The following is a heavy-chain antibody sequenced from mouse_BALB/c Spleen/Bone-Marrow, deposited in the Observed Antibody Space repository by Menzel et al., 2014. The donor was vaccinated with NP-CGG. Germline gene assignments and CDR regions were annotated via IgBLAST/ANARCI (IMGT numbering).Heavy chain of an antibody. J-gene: IGHJ3*01. D-gene: IGHD2-4*01. CDR3: ASPIYYDYPLFAY. CDR2: IWAGGST. V-gene: IGHV2-9*02. Sequence: QVQLQQSGPGLVAPSQSLSITCTVSGSSLTSYGVHWVRQPPGKGLEWLGVIWAGGSTNYNSALMSRLSISKDNSKSQVFLKMSSLQTDDTAMYYCASPIYYDYPLFAYWGQGTLVTVSA. CDR1: GSSLTSYG.